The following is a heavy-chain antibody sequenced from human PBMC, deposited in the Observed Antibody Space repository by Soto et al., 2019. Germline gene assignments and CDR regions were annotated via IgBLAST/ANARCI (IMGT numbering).Heavy chain of an antibody. J-gene: IGHJ4*02. D-gene: IGHD3-22*01. CDR2: ISYDGDHK. V-gene: IGHV3-30-3*01. CDR1: GFRFSTYA. Sequence: GGSLRLSCAASGFRFSTYAMHWVRQTPGKGLEWVAVISYDGDHKYYTDSVKGRFTISRDNAKNSLYLQMNSLRAEDTALYYCARDWHYYDSSGYPHDYWGQGTLVTVSS. CDR3: ARDWHYYDSSGYPHDY.